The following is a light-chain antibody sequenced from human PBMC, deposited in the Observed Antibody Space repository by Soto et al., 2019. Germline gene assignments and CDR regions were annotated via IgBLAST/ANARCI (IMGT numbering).Light chain of an antibody. CDR1: QSVSSSY. J-gene: IGKJ2*01. CDR2: GAS. Sequence: EIVLTQSPGTLSLSPGERATLSCRASQSVSSSYLAWYQQKPGLAPRLIIYGASDRATGIPDRLSGSGSVTDFTLSLSRLEPEDFAVYYCQLYGSSPDTFGQRTKLECK. CDR3: QLYGSSPDT. V-gene: IGKV3-20*01.